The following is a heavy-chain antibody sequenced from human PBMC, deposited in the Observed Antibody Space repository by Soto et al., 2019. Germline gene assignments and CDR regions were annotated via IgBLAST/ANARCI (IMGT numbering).Heavy chain of an antibody. CDR1: GGSFSGHS. V-gene: IGHV4-34*01. Sequence: SETLSLTCAVYGGSFSGHSWTWIRQSPGKGLGWIGDINHSGRVNYRPSLKSRVTISLDTSKNQFSLTLSAVTAADTAMYYCSTRAYDTNGYYRFDPWGQGTLVTVSS. J-gene: IGHJ5*01. CDR3: STRAYDTNGYYRFDP. CDR2: INHSGRV. D-gene: IGHD3-22*01.